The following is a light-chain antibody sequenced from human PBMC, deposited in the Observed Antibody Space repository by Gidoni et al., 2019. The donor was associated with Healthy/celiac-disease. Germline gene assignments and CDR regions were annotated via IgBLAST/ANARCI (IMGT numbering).Light chain of an antibody. V-gene: IGKV1-5*03. CDR3: QHLGT. Sequence: IQMTQSPSTLSASVGDRVTITCRASQSISTWLAWYQQKPGRAPNLLIYKASSLESGVPSRFSGSGSGTEFTLTISSLQPDDSATYYCQHLGTFGQXAKVEIK. J-gene: IGKJ1*01. CDR2: KAS. CDR1: QSISTW.